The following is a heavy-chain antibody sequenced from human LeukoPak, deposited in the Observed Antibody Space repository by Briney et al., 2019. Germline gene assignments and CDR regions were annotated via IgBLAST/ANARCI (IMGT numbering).Heavy chain of an antibody. V-gene: IGHV3-49*03. CDR2: IRSKAYGGIT. J-gene: IGHJ4*02. D-gene: IGHD1-20*01. CDR1: GFTFGDYA. CDR3: TRDSTISYYNWNDVGLAD. Sequence: GGSLRLSCTASGFTFGDYAMSWFRQAPGKGLEWVGFIRSKAYGGITEYAASVKGRFTISRDDSKSIAYLQMNSLKTEDTAVYYCTRDSTISYYNWNDVGLADWGQGTLVTVSS.